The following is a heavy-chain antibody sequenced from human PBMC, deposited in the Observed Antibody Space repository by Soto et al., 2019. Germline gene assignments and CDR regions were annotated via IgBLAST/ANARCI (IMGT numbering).Heavy chain of an antibody. CDR2: MSGSGDST. V-gene: IGHV3-23*01. J-gene: IGHJ4*02. D-gene: IGHD2-2*01. CDR1: GFTFSNYV. Sequence: EVQLLESGGGLVQPGGSLRLSCAASGFTFSNYVMNWVRQAPGKGLEWVSVMSGSGDSTYYADSVKGRFTISRDNSKNTLYLQMNSLRAEDTAVYYCAKGRYCSGTNCRNAIDYWGQGTLVTVSS. CDR3: AKGRYCSGTNCRNAIDY.